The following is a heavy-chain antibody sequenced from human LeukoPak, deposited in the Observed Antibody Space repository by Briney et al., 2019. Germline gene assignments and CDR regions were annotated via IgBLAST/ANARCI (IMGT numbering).Heavy chain of an antibody. CDR3: TRAGYDILTGYYEDY. D-gene: IGHD3-9*01. Sequence: GGSLRLSCAASGFTFSRHWMSWVRQAPGKGLEWVGFIRSKAYGGTTEYAASVKGRFTISRDDSKSIAYLQMNSLKTEDTAVYYCTRAGYDILTGYYEDYWGQGTLVTVSS. J-gene: IGHJ4*02. V-gene: IGHV3-49*04. CDR1: GFTFSRHW. CDR2: IRSKAYGGTT.